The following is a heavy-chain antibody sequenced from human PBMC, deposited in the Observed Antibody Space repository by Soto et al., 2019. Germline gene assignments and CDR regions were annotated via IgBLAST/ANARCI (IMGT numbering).Heavy chain of an antibody. V-gene: IGHV2-5*02. CDR3: AHRVVWEPPDWTLGYFDP. CDR2: IFWDNYK. J-gene: IGHJ5*02. Sequence: QITLKESGPTLVKPTQTLTLTCSFSGFSLTTSGSAVGWIRQPPGRALEWLALIFWDNYKYYNPSLKNRLTVTWDTSKNQVVLTLTNVDPVDTGTYFCAHRVVWEPPDWTLGYFDPWGQGTLVTVSS. D-gene: IGHD3-16*01. CDR1: GFSLTTSGSA.